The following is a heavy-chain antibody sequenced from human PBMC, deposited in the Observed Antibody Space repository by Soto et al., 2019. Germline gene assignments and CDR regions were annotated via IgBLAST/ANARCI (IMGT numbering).Heavy chain of an antibody. CDR3: AKNQAPELPRVIDF. V-gene: IGHV3-23*01. Sequence: GGSLRLSCATSGLTFSNYAMSWVRQAPGGGLEWVSSMSGSSSTTYYADSVRGRLTISRDRSKNTLYLQMSSLRAEDTALYYCAKNQAPELPRVIDFWGQGTLVTVSS. CDR2: MSGSSSTT. CDR1: GLTFSNYA. J-gene: IGHJ4*02. D-gene: IGHD1-7*01.